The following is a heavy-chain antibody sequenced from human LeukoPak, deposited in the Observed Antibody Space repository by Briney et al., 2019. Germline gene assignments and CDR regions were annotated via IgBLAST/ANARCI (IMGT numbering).Heavy chain of an antibody. J-gene: IGHJ3*01. CDR3: ARQRVLYYEAWSAYGDCFDF. Sequence: GGSLRLSCVASEFTFSHYNMNWVRQAPGKPLEWVSYINAGSTNIYYADSVKGRITISRDNAKNSLYLHMTSLTAEDTALYYCARQRVLYYEAWSAYGDCFDFWGLGTMVAVAS. V-gene: IGHV3-48*01. CDR1: EFTFSHYN. D-gene: IGHD3-3*01. CDR2: INAGSTNI.